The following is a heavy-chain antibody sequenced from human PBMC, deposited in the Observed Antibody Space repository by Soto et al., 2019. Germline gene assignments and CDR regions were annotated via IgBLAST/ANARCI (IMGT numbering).Heavy chain of an antibody. V-gene: IGHV3-30*18. D-gene: IGHD3-10*01. Sequence: QVQLVESGGGVVQPGRSLRLSCAASGFTFSSYGMHWVRQAPGKGLEWVAVISYDGSNKYYADSVKGRFTISRDNSKNTLYLQMNSRRAEDTAVYYCAKALIVRGVTSYFDYWGQGTLVTVSS. CDR1: GFTFSSYG. J-gene: IGHJ4*02. CDR3: AKALIVRGVTSYFDY. CDR2: ISYDGSNK.